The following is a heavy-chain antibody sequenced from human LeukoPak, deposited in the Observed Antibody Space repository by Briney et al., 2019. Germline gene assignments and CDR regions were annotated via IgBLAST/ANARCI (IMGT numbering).Heavy chain of an antibody. CDR1: GYTFTRYD. CDR3: AGGYYDFWSAGNWFDP. Sequence: ASVKVSCKASGYTFTRYDINWVRQATGQGLEWMGWMNPKSGNTGHAQKFQGRVTITRDTSISTVYMELSSVTAADTAVYYCAGGYYDFWSAGNWFDPWGQGTLVTVSS. J-gene: IGHJ5*02. CDR2: MNPKSGNT. D-gene: IGHD3-3*01. V-gene: IGHV1-8*03.